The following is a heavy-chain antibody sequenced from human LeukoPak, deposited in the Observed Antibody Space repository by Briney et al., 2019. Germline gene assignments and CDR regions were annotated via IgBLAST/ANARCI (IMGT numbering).Heavy chain of an antibody. CDR2: IYYSGST. CDR3: AGYDGYNGWGLDY. V-gene: IGHV4-39*07. Sequence: SETLSLTCTVSGGSISSSSYYWGWIRQPPGKGLEWIGSIYYSGSTYYNPSLKSRVTISVDTSKNQFSLKLSSVTAADTAVYYCAGYDGYNGWGLDYWGQETLVTVSS. D-gene: IGHD5-24*01. J-gene: IGHJ4*02. CDR1: GGSISSSSYY.